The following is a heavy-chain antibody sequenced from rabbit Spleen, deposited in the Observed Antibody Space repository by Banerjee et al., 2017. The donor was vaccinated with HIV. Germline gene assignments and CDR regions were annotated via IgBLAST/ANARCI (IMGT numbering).Heavy chain of an antibody. Sequence: LEESGGGLVKPGGTLTLTCTVSGFSFSSNWICWVRQAPGKGLEWIACIDTNDGDTDYANWPKGRFTISKTSSTTVTLQMTSLTAADTATYFCARERSAGYAGYGYHLWGPGTLVTVS. D-gene: IGHD7-1*01. CDR1: GFSFSSNW. J-gene: IGHJ4*01. V-gene: IGHV1S45*01. CDR2: IDTNDGDT. CDR3: ARERSAGYAGYGYHL.